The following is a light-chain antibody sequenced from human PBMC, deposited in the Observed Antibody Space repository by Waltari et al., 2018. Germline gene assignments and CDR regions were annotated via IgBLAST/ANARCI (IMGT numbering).Light chain of an antibody. CDR2: AKN. CDR3: NSRDSSGDHVV. J-gene: IGLJ2*01. V-gene: IGLV3-19*01. CDR1: SHRNNY. Sequence: SSELTQDTAVYVALGQTVRIQCQGDSHRNNYESWYQQKTGQAPILVIFAKNSRPSGIPSRFSGSTSGSTASLTITGAQAEDEADYYCNSRDSSGDHVVFGGGTKLTVL.